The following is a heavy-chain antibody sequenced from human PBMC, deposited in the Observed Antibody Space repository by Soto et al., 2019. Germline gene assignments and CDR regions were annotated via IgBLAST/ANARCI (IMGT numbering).Heavy chain of an antibody. V-gene: IGHV1-69*13. CDR1: GGTFSSYA. CDR2: IIPIFGTA. J-gene: IGHJ6*02. D-gene: IGHD5-12*01. CDR3: ARDRNIVATIYNYYGMDV. Sequence: VKVSCKASGGTFSSYAISWVRQAPGQGLEWVGGIIPIFGTANYAQKFQGRVTITADESTSTAYMELSSLRSEDTAVYYCARDRNIVATIYNYYGMDVWGQGTTVTVSS.